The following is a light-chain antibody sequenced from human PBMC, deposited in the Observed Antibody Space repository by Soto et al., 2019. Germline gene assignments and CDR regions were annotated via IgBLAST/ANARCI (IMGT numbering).Light chain of an antibody. CDR3: ATWDSSLNGGVI. CDR2: DNN. CDR1: SSNIGKNH. V-gene: IGLV1-51*01. J-gene: IGLJ2*01. Sequence: QSVLTQPPSVSAAPGQTVTISCSGSSSNIGKNHVSWYQQLPGTAPKLLIYDNNKRPSGIPDRFSGSKSGPSATLGITGLQTGDEADYYCATWDSSLNGGVIFGGGTKLTVL.